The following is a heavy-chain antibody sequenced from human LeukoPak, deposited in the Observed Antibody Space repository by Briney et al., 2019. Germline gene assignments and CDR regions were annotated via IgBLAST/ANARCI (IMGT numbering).Heavy chain of an antibody. Sequence: GRSLRLSCAASGFTFDDYAMHWGRQPPGKGLEWVSLISGDGGSTYYADSVKGRFTISRDNSKNSLYLQMNSLRTEDTALYYCAKGVGTTGTTVGGFDPWDQGTLVTVSS. J-gene: IGHJ5*02. D-gene: IGHD1-1*01. CDR2: ISGDGGST. CDR1: GFTFDDYA. V-gene: IGHV3-43*02. CDR3: AKGVGTTGTTVGGFDP.